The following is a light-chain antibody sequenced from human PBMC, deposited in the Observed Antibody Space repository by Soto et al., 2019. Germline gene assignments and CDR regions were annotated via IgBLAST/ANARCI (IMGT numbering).Light chain of an antibody. Sequence: QSVLTQPASVSGSPGQSITISCTGTSSDVGGYNFVAWFQQYPGKAPKLMIYEGSQRPSGVSTRFSGSRSGNTASLTISGLQAEDEADYYCCSYAGSSTYVFGTGTKLTV. J-gene: IGLJ1*01. CDR1: SSDVGGYNF. V-gene: IGLV2-23*01. CDR3: CSYAGSSTYV. CDR2: EGS.